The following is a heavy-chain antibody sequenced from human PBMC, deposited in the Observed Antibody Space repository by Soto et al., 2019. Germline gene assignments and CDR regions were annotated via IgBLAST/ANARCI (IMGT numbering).Heavy chain of an antibody. CDR1: GFTFDDYG. CDR2: INWNGGST. CDR3: ARVALHDFWSGFGYYYYYMDV. J-gene: IGHJ6*03. Sequence: GGSLRLSCAASGFTFDDYGMSWVRQAPGKGLEWVSGINWNGGSTGYADSVKGRFTISRDNAKNSLYLQMNSLRAEDTALYHCARVALHDFWSGFGYYYYYMDVWGKGTTVTVSS. D-gene: IGHD3-3*01. V-gene: IGHV3-20*01.